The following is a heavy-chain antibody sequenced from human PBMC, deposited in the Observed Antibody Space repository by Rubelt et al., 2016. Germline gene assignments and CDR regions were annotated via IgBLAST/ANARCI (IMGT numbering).Heavy chain of an antibody. D-gene: IGHD1-1*01. V-gene: IGHV2-70*01. Sequence: QVTLRESGPALVKPTQTLTLTCTFSGFSLSTSGMRVSWIRQPPGKALEWLALIDWDDDKYYSTSMRTRLTMSKDTSQHQVSLTMTDMDAVDTATCYCAPTQTETEPDYWGQGSLITISS. CDR3: APTQTETEPDY. CDR2: IDWDDDK. J-gene: IGHJ4*02. CDR1: GFSLSTSGMR.